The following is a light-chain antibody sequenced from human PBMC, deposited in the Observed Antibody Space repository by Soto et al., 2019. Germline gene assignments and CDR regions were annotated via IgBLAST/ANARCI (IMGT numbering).Light chain of an antibody. CDR2: GAS. CDR1: QSVSSSY. J-gene: IGKJ2*01. Sequence: EIVLTQSPGTLSLSPGERATLSCRASQSVSSSYLTWYQHTPGQAPRLLIYGASSRATGTPDRFSGGGSGTDFTLTISRLEPEDFAVYYCQQYDSPPLYIFGQGTKLEIK. CDR3: QQYDSPPLYI. V-gene: IGKV3-20*01.